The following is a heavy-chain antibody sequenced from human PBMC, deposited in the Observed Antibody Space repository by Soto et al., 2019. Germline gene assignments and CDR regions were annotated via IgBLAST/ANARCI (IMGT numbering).Heavy chain of an antibody. J-gene: IGHJ6*02. V-gene: IGHV3-74*01. CDR2: INSDGSST. CDR1: GFPFSSYW. CDR3: ARGRVVLVPAGPHYYGMDV. Sequence: EVQLVESGGGLVQPGGSLRLSCAASGFPFSSYWMHWVRQAPGKGLVWVSRINSDGSSTSYADSVKGRFTISRDNAKNTLYLQMNSLRAEDTAVYYCARGRVVLVPAGPHYYGMDVWGQGTTVTVSS. D-gene: IGHD2-2*01.